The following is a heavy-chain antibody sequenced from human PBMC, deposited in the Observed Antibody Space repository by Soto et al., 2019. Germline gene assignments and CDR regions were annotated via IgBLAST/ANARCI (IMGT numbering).Heavy chain of an antibody. V-gene: IGHV4-30-4*01. CDR2: ISYSGST. Sequence: QVQLQESGPGLVKPSQTLSLTCTVSGGSISSGNYYWSWIRQPPGKGLEWIGFISYSGSTYYNASLKGRVTISVDTSKNQFSLNLSFVTAADTAVYYCATMGTPATGLYYLDYWGQGTLVTVSS. CDR1: GGSISSGNYY. CDR3: ATMGTPATGLYYLDY. D-gene: IGHD1-7*01. J-gene: IGHJ4*02.